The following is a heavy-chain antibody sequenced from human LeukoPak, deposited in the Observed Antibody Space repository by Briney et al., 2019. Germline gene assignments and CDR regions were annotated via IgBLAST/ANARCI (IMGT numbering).Heavy chain of an antibody. J-gene: IGHJ3*02. D-gene: IGHD3-22*01. Sequence: ASVKVSCKASGYTFTSYGVSWVRQAPGQGLEWMGWTSSYNDNTNYAQKFQDRVTMTTDTSTSTAYMELRSLRSDDTAVFYCARVGLFTVILVESQPKGVFDIWGQGTLVTVSS. V-gene: IGHV1-18*01. CDR1: GYTFTSYG. CDR3: ARVGLFTVILVESQPKGVFDI. CDR2: TSSYNDNT.